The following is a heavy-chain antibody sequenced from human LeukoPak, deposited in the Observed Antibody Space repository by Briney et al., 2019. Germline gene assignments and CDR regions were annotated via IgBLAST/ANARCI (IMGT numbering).Heavy chain of an antibody. J-gene: IGHJ4*02. CDR1: GGSISSYY. CDR2: IYYSGST. CDR3: VRATYYYDSSGYRTFDY. Sequence: SEILSLTCTVSGGSISSYYWRWIRQPPGKGLEWIGYIYYSGSTNYNPSLKSRVTISVDTSKNQFSLKLSSVTAADTAVYYCVRATYYYDSSGYRTFDYWGQGTLVTVSS. V-gene: IGHV4-59*12. D-gene: IGHD3-22*01.